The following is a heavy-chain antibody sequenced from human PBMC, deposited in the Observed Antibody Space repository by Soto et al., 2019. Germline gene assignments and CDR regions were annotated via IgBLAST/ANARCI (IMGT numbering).Heavy chain of an antibody. CDR1: GGSISSPTDY. J-gene: IGHJ3*02. D-gene: IGHD3-9*01. CDR2: ISSSSSYI. Sequence: LTCTVSGGSISSPTDYLGWIRQPPGKGLEWVSSISSSSSYIYYEDSVKGRFTISRDNAKNSLYLQMNSLRAEDTAVYYCARDGVDILTGSKYAFDIWGQGTMVTVS. V-gene: IGHV3-21*01. CDR3: ARDGVDILTGSKYAFDI.